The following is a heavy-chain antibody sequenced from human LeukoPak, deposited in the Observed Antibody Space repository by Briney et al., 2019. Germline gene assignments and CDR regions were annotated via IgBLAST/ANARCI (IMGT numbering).Heavy chain of an antibody. J-gene: IGHJ4*02. CDR1: GFAFSTYW. CDR2: INQDGSVK. CDR3: TRGFVF. D-gene: IGHD3-3*01. Sequence: GGSLRLSCAASGFAFSTYWMDWVRQAPGKGLEWVGNINQDGSVKHYVDSVRGRFTISRDNARNSVYLQMNALRVEDTAAYYCTRGFVFWGQGTLVTASS. V-gene: IGHV3-7*01.